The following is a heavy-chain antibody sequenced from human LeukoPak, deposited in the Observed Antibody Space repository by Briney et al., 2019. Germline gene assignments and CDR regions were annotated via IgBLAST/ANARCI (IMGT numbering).Heavy chain of an antibody. CDR1: GFTFSRYS. J-gene: IGHJ3*02. D-gene: IGHD4-11*01. Sequence: GGSLRLSCAASGFTFSRYSMNWVRQAPGKGLEWVSSISSGSSFMYYADSVKGRFTISRDNAKNSLYLQMNSLRAEDTAVYYCAREMTTPDDAFDIWGQGTMVIVSS. V-gene: IGHV3-21*01. CDR3: AREMTTPDDAFDI. CDR2: ISSGSSFM.